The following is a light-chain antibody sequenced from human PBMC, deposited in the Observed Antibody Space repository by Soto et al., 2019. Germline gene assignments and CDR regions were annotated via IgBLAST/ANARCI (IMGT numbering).Light chain of an antibody. V-gene: IGLV1-51*01. CDR3: GTWDSSLSAVV. J-gene: IGLJ2*01. CDR1: SSNIGNNY. Sequence: QSVLTQPPSVSAAPGQKVTISCSGSSSNIGNNYVSWYQQLPGTAPKLLIYDNNKRPSGIPDRFSGSKSGTSATLGITGLQTGDKADYYCGTWDSSLSAVVFGGGTKLTV. CDR2: DNN.